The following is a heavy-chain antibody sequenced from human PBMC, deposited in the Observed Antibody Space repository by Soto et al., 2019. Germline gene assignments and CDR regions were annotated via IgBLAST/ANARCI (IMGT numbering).Heavy chain of an antibody. V-gene: IGHV3-9*01. Sequence: EVQLVESGGGLVQPGRSLRLSCAASGFTFDDYAMHWVRQAPGKGLAWVSGVSWNSGSIGYADSVKGRFTISRDNAKNSLYLQMNSLRAEDTALYSCAKGGYCSGGSCYSYVWYFDLWGRGTLVTVSS. D-gene: IGHD2-15*01. CDR3: AKGGYCSGGSCYSYVWYFDL. J-gene: IGHJ2*01. CDR1: GFTFDDYA. CDR2: VSWNSGSI.